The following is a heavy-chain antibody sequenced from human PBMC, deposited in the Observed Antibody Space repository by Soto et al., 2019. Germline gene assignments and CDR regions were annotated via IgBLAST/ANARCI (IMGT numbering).Heavy chain of an antibody. CDR1: GGSITDYS. Sequence: SETLSLTCTASGGSITDYSWVWIRQPAGKGLEWIGRIFSSGSTNYNPSLKGRITMSLDTSKNQFSLKLNSATATDTAVYFCARDQGVVVTADNWFDPWGQGILVTVSS. V-gene: IGHV4-4*07. CDR2: IFSSGST. J-gene: IGHJ5*02. CDR3: ARDQGVVVTADNWFDP. D-gene: IGHD2-21*02.